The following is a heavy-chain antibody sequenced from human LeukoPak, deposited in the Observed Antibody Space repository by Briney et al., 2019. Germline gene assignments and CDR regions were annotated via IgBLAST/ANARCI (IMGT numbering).Heavy chain of an antibody. CDR2: VSTNGDVT. CDR3: AKLSLSGRSQSADY. V-gene: IGHV3-23*01. J-gene: IGHJ4*02. CDR1: GLTFNSHS. D-gene: IGHD3-10*01. Sequence: GGSLRLSCVASGLTFNSHSMSWVRQAPGMGLEWVSVVSTNGDVTFYADSVRGRFTISRDNSKNTLFLQMNSLRAEDTAVYYCAKLSLSGRSQSADYWGQGTLVTVSS.